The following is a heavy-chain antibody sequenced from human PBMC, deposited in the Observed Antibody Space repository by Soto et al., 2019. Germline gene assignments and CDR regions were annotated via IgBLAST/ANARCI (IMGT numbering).Heavy chain of an antibody. CDR3: ARAGGYYDFWSGYYEFDF. D-gene: IGHD3-3*01. CDR1: GYTFTGYY. Sequence: GASVKVSCKASGYTFTGYYMHWVRQAPGQGLEWMGWINPNSGGTNYAQKFQGWVTMTRDTSISTAYMELSRLRSDDTAVYYCARAGGYYDFWSGYYEFDFWGQGTLVTVSS. CDR2: INPNSGGT. J-gene: IGHJ4*02. V-gene: IGHV1-2*04.